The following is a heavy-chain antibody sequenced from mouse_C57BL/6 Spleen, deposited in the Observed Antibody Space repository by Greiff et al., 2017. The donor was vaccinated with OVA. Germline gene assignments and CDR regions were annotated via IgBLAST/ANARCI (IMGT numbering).Heavy chain of an antibody. V-gene: IGHV1-50*01. D-gene: IGHD1-1*02. CDR2: IDPSDSYT. Sequence: QVHVKQPGAELVKPGASVKLSCKASGYTFTSYWMQWVKQRPGQGLEWIGEIDPSDSYTNYNQKFKGKATLTVDTSSSTAYMQLSSLTSEDSAVYYCAPYGFAYWGQGTLVTVSA. J-gene: IGHJ3*01. CDR3: APYGFAY. CDR1: GYTFTSYW.